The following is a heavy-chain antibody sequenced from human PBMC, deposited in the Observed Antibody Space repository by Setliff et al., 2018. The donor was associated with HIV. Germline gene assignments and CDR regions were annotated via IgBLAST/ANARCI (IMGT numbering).Heavy chain of an antibody. CDR2: INQSGNT. Sequence: SETLSLTCAVYGGSLSGYYWSWVRQSPGRGLEWIGEINQSGNTNFNPSLKSRLIISVDTSKSQFSLKLTPVTAADTALYSCAREGGQGYSGSGSFYHRNFDLWGRGTLVTVSS. J-gene: IGHJ2*01. D-gene: IGHD3-10*01. V-gene: IGHV4-34*01. CDR1: GGSLSGYY. CDR3: AREGGQGYSGSGSFYHRNFDL.